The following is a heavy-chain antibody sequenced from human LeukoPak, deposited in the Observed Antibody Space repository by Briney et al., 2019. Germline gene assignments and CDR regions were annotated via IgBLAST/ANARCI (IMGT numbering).Heavy chain of an antibody. D-gene: IGHD3-22*01. CDR1: GFTYSSYW. V-gene: IGHV3-7*01. J-gene: IGHJ4*02. Sequence: GGSLRLSCAASGFTYSSYWMSWVRQAPGKGLEWVASMKQDGSEKYYVDSVKGRFTISRDNAKNSLYLQMNSLRAEDTAVYYCARTRITMIVGLASRFDYWGQGTLVTVSS. CDR2: MKQDGSEK. CDR3: ARTRITMIVGLASRFDY.